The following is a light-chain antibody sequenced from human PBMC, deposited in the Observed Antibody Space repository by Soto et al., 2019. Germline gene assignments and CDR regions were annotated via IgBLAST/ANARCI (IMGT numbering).Light chain of an antibody. J-gene: IGLJ1*01. CDR3: CSYAGSSADV. Sequence: QSALTQPASVSGSPGQSITISCTGTSSDVGSYNLVSWYQQHPGKAPKLMIYEGSKRPSGVSNRFSGSKSGNTASLTISGLQAEYEADYYCCSYAGSSADVFGTGTKLTVL. CDR1: SSDVGSYNL. V-gene: IGLV2-23*01. CDR2: EGS.